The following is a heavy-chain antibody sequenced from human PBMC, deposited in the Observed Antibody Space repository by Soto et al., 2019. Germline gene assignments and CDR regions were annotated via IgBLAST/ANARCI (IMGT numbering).Heavy chain of an antibody. V-gene: IGHV1-18*01. CDR3: ARHLPTMAV. CDR1: GYTFTSYG. CDR2: IRAYNGNT. J-gene: IGHJ6*02. Sequence: QVQLVQSGAEVKKPGASVKVSCKASGYTFTSYGISWVRQAPGQGLEWMGWIRAYNGNTTSAPKPQGRVTMTTDTSTSTAYLDLRILSSADTAVYSCARHLPTMAVWGQGTTVTVSS.